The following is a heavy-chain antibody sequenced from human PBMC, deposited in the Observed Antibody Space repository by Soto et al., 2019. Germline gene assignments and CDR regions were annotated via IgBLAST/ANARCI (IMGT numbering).Heavy chain of an antibody. CDR1: GGSISDYQ. CDR3: ARMRGLGEISPYLDY. V-gene: IGHV4-59*01. Sequence: QVQLQESGPGLVKPSETLSLTCSISGGSISDYQWNWIRQPPGKGLEWIGYIYYSGRTNYNPSLKSRLTISLDTSTRQFSLRLRSVTAADTAVYYCARMRGLGEISPYLDYWGQGALVTDSS. D-gene: IGHD3-16*01. J-gene: IGHJ4*02. CDR2: IYYSGRT.